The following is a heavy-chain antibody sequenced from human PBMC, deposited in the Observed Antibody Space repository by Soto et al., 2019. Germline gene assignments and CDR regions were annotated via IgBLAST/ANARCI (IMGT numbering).Heavy chain of an antibody. CDR1: GFTFSSYG. CDR2: ISYDGSNK. V-gene: IGHV3-30*18. J-gene: IGHJ6*03. CDR3: AKVGRLDPIPTSGYELYYYYYYMDV. Sequence: GGSLRLSCAASGFTFSSYGMHWVRQAPGKGLEWVAVISYDGSNKYYADSVKGRFTISRDNSKNTLYLQMNSLRAEDTAVYYCAKVGRLDPIPTSGYELYYYYYYMDVWGKGTTVTVSS. D-gene: IGHD5-12*01.